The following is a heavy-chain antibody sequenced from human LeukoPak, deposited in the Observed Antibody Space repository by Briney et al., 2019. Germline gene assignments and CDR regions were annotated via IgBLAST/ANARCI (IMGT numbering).Heavy chain of an antibody. V-gene: IGHV3-20*04. CDR2: INWNGGST. J-gene: IGHJ4*02. Sequence: GGSLRLSCAASGFTFDDYGMSWARQAPGKGLEWVSGINWNGGSTGYADSVKGRFTISRDNAKNSLYLQMNSLRAEDTALYYCARDSIAVAGNDYWGQGTLVTVSS. CDR1: GFTFDDYG. CDR3: ARDSIAVAGNDY. D-gene: IGHD6-19*01.